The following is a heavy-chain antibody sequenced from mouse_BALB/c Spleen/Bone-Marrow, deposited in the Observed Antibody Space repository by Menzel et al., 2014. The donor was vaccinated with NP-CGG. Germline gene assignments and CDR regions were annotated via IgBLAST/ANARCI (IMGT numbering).Heavy chain of an antibody. V-gene: IGHV1-4*01. J-gene: IGHJ3*01. Sequence: VKLVESGAELARPGASVKMSCKASGYTFTSYTMHWVKLRPGQGLEWIGYINPSSGYTNYNQKFKDKATLTADKSSSTAYMQLSSLTSEDSAVYYCARAAYYRYDEGAWFAYWGQGTLVTVSA. D-gene: IGHD2-14*01. CDR1: GYTFTSYT. CDR2: INPSSGYT. CDR3: ARAAYYRYDEGAWFAY.